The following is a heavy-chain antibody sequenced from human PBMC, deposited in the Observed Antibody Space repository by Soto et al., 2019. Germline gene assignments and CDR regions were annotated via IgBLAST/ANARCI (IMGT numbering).Heavy chain of an antibody. CDR2: IIPSFGTA. CDR3: VDVGCSGGSCSSFYYGMDV. D-gene: IGHD2-15*01. Sequence: QVQLVQSGAEVKKPGSSVKVSCKASGGTFSSYAISWVRQAPGQGLEWMGGIIPSFGTANYAQKFQGRVKITANESTSTAYRELSSLRSEDTAVYYCVDVGCSGGSCSSFYYGMDVWGQGTTVTVSS. CDR1: GGTFSSYA. V-gene: IGHV1-69*12. J-gene: IGHJ6*02.